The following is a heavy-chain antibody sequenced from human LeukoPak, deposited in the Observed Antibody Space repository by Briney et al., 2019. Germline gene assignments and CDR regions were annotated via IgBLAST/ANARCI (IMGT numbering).Heavy chain of an antibody. CDR3: ARDPDSSSWYPAGMDV. CDR2: ISCDGSNK. D-gene: IGHD6-13*01. J-gene: IGHJ6*02. V-gene: IGHV3-30-3*01. CDR1: GFTFSSYA. Sequence: GGSLRLSCAASGFTFSSYAMHWVRQAPGKGLEWVAVISCDGSNKYYADSVKGRFTISRDNSKNTLYLQMNSLRAEDTAVYYCARDPDSSSWYPAGMDVWGQGTTVTVSS.